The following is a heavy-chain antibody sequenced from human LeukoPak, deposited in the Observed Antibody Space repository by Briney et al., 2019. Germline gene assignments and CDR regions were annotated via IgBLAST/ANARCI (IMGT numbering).Heavy chain of an antibody. CDR3: ARDSGWELKHYFFNY. CDR1: GHTFTSYG. J-gene: IGHJ4*02. CDR2: ISVYNGYT. Sequence: ASVKVSCKASGHTFTSYGINWVRQAPGQGPEWMGWISVYNGYTDYAKKFQGRVIMTTDTSTRTIYMELRRLTSDDTAVYYCARDSGWELKHYFFNYWGQGTLVTVSS. V-gene: IGHV1-18*01. D-gene: IGHD1-26*01.